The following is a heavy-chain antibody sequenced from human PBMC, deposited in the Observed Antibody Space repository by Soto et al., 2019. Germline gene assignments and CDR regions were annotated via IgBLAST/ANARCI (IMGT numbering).Heavy chain of an antibody. D-gene: IGHD6-19*01. Sequence: GASVKVSCKASGYSFTSCGFSWVRQAPGQGPEWMGWISSHNHNTKYAQKLQGRVTMTTDTSTSTAYMELRSLRSEDTAVYYCATRAVAGTVGAFDIWGQGTMVTVSS. CDR2: ISSHNHNT. J-gene: IGHJ3*02. CDR3: ATRAVAGTVGAFDI. V-gene: IGHV1-18*01. CDR1: GYSFTSCG.